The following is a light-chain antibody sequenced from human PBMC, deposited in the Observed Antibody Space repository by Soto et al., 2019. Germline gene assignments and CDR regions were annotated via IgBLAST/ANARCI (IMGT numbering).Light chain of an antibody. CDR2: DAS. CDR1: QDISNY. V-gene: IGKV1-33*01. CDR3: EQYDNLLS. Sequence: DIQMTQSPSTLSASVGDRVTITCRASQDISNYLNWYQQKPGKAPKLLIYDASNLETGVPSRFSGSGSGTDFTFTISSLQPEDIATYYCEQYDNLLSFGAGTKVDI. J-gene: IGKJ3*01.